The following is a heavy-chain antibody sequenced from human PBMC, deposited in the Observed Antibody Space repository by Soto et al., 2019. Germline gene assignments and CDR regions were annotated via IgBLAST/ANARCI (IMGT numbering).Heavy chain of an antibody. V-gene: IGHV1-69*13. J-gene: IGHJ4*02. D-gene: IGHD3-22*01. CDR1: GGTFSSYA. CDR2: IIPIFGTA. Sequence: SVKVSCKASGGTFSSYAISWVRQAPGQGLEWMGGIIPIFGTANYAQKFQGRVTITADESTSTAYMELSSLRSEDTAVYYCARSDSSGYYYFMVGYFDYWGQGTLVTVSS. CDR3: ARSDSSGYYYFMVGYFDY.